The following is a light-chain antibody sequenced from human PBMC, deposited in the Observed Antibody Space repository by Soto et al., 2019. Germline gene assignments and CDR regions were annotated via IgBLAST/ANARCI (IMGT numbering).Light chain of an antibody. Sequence: DIQMTQSPSSLSASVGDTVTITCRASQGIIDYLAWYQQRPGKVPKLLIYEASTLQTGVPSRFSGSGAGTDFTLTISSLQPEDVATYYCQKYDTAPQTFGQGTRVEIK. CDR3: QKYDTAPQT. V-gene: IGKV1-27*01. J-gene: IGKJ1*01. CDR2: EAS. CDR1: QGIIDY.